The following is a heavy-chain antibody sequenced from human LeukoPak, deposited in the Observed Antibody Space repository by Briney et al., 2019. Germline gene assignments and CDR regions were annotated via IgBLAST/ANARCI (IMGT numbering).Heavy chain of an antibody. V-gene: IGHV3-30*02. CDR3: ALTVYGSGSYWDY. J-gene: IGHJ4*02. CDR1: GFTFSNYG. CDR2: ISFDGSQK. Sequence: GGSLRLSCAASGFTFSNYGMHWVRQAPGKGLEWVALISFDGSQKYYADSVKGRFTISRDNSKSTVYLQMNSLRAEDTAVYYCALTVYGSGSYWDYWGQGTLVTVSS. D-gene: IGHD3-10*01.